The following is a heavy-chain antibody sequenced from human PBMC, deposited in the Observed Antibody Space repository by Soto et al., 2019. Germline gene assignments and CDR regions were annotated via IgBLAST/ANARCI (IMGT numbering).Heavy chain of an antibody. D-gene: IGHD5-18*01. Sequence: QVQLVQSGAEVKKPGSSVKVSCKASGGTFSSYAISRVRQAPGQGLEWMGGIIPIFGTANYAQKFQGRVTITADESTSTAYMELSSLRSEDTAVYYCARAPGDTAMNLAYYGMDVWGQGTTVTVSS. CDR3: ARAPGDTAMNLAYYGMDV. CDR2: IIPIFGTA. CDR1: GGTFSSYA. J-gene: IGHJ6*02. V-gene: IGHV1-69*01.